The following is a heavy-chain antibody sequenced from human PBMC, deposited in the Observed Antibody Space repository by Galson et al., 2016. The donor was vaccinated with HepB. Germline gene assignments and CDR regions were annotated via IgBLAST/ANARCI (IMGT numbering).Heavy chain of an antibody. J-gene: IGHJ4*02. Sequence: SLRLSCAASGFTFSSYAMSWVRQAPGKGLEWVSLITGGGSPTHYADSVKGRFTISRDNSKSTLYLQMNSLTGEDTAAYYCAKDTRGYSSDWGQGTLVTVSP. CDR1: GFTFSSYA. CDR2: ITGGGSPT. D-gene: IGHD3-22*01. CDR3: AKDTRGYSSD. V-gene: IGHV3-23*01.